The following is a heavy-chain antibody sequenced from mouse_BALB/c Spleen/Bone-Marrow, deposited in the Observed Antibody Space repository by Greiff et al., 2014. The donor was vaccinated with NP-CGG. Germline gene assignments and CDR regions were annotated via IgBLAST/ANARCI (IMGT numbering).Heavy chain of an antibody. J-gene: IGHJ4*01. V-gene: IGHV1-15*01. Sequence: VKLVESGAELVRPGASVTLSCKASGYTFTDYEMHWVKQTPVRGLEWIGTLDPETGGTAYNQKFKDMATLTADKSSTTAYMELRSLTSEDSAVYYCANWGYYAMDYWGQGISVTVSS. CDR2: LDPETGGT. CDR1: GYTFTDYE. D-gene: IGHD4-1*01. CDR3: ANWGYYAMDY.